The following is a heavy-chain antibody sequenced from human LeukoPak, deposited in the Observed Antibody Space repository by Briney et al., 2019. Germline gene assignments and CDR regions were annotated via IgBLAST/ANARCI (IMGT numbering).Heavy chain of an antibody. Sequence: PGGSLRLSCAASGFAFTTYWMTWVRQAPGKGLECVANINQDGSDKYYVDSVKGRFTISRDNAKNSLFLQMNSLRVEDTAVYYCTRVGVGGYWGQGTLVTVSS. J-gene: IGHJ4*02. V-gene: IGHV3-7*01. CDR2: INQDGSDK. D-gene: IGHD3-16*01. CDR3: TRVGVGGY. CDR1: GFAFTTYW.